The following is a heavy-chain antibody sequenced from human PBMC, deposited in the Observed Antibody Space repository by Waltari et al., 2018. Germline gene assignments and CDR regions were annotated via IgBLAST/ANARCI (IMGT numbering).Heavy chain of an antibody. V-gene: IGHV1-3*01. CDR3: ARLGYCSSTSCYEDYYYGMDV. J-gene: IGHJ6*02. D-gene: IGHD2-2*01. CDR1: GYTFTSYA. CDR2: INAGNGNT. Sequence: QVQLVQSGAEVKKPGASVKVSCKASGYTFTSYAMHWGRQAPGQRLEWMGWINAGNGNTKYSQTVQGRVTITRDTAASTAYMELSSLRSEDTAVYYCARLGYCSSTSCYEDYYYGMDVWGQGTTVTVSS.